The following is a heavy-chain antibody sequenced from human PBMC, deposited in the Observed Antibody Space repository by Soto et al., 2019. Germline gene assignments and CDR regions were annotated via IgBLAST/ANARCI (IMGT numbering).Heavy chain of an antibody. J-gene: IGHJ6*02. CDR3: ARRQYYGSGSYYPIYYYGMDV. CDR2: IYPGDSDT. V-gene: IGHV5-51*01. CDR1: GYSFTSYW. Sequence: GESLKISCKGSGYSFTSYWIGWVRQMPGKGLEWMGIIYPGDSDTRYSPSFQGQVTISADKSISTAYLQWSSLKASDTAMYYCARRQYYGSGSYYPIYYYGMDVWGQGTTVTVS. D-gene: IGHD3-10*01.